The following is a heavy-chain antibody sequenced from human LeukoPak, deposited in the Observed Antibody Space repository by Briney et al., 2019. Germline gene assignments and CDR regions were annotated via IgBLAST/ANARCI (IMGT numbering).Heavy chain of an antibody. CDR3: ASPAKDIVVVVAATGGGDAFDI. J-gene: IGHJ3*02. CDR2: GDYSGGT. V-gene: IGHV4-39*07. Sequence: PSETLSLTCTASGDSFTSVTDYWAWIRQPPGKGLEWIASGDYSGGTYYNPSLESRVAISADMSKNQISLKLTSVTGADTAVYYCASPAKDIVVVVAATGGGDAFDIWGQGTMVTVSS. D-gene: IGHD2-15*01. CDR1: GDSFTSVTDY.